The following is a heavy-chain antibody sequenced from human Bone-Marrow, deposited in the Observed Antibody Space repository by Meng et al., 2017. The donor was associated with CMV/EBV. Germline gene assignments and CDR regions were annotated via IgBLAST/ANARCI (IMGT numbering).Heavy chain of an antibody. Sequence: GSLRLSCTVSGGSISSYYWSWIRQPPGKGLQWIGYMYYSGNTNYNPSLKSRVTISVDTSKNQFSLKLTSVTAADTAVYYCARDLGYCSSTSCHTDNWFDPWGQGTLVTASS. CDR1: GGSISSYY. CDR2: MYYSGNT. V-gene: IGHV4-59*01. CDR3: ARDLGYCSSTSCHTDNWFDP. J-gene: IGHJ5*02. D-gene: IGHD2-2*02.